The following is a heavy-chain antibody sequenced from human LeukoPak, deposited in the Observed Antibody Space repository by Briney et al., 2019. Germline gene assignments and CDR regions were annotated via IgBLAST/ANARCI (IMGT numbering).Heavy chain of an antibody. CDR1: GFTFSSYS. CDR2: ISWNSGSI. CDR3: AKDIDGSGSYLDY. J-gene: IGHJ4*02. Sequence: PGGSLRLSCAASGFTFSSYSMNWVRQAPGKGLEWVSGISWNSGSIGYADSVKGRFTISRDNAKNSLYLQMNSLRAEDTALYYCAKDIDGSGSYLDYWGQGTLVTVSS. V-gene: IGHV3-9*01. D-gene: IGHD3-10*01.